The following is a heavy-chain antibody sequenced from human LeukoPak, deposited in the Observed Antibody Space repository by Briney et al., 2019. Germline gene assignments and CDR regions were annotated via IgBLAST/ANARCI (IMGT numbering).Heavy chain of an antibody. J-gene: IGHJ4*02. D-gene: IGHD2-2*01. CDR1: GFTFTSSA. CDR3: AADIDCSSTSCYFDY. CDR2: IVVGSGNT. Sequence: GTSVKVSCKASGFTFTSSAVQWVRQARGQRLEWIGWIVVGSGNTNYAQKFQERVTITRDMSTSTAYMELSSLRSEDTVVYYCAADIDCSSTSCYFDYWGQGTLVTVSS. V-gene: IGHV1-58*01.